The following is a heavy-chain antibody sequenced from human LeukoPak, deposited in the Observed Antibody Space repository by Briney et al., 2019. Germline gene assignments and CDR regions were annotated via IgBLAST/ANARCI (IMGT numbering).Heavy chain of an antibody. CDR1: GFTFSSYS. CDR3: ARFVKPNLYSYGGGYYYYYMDV. CDR2: ISSSSSYI. J-gene: IGHJ6*03. D-gene: IGHD5-18*01. Sequence: GGSLRLSCAASGFTFSSYSMNWVRQAPGKGLEWVSSISSSSSYIYYADSVKGRFTISRDNAKNSLYLQMNSLRAEDTAVYYCARFVKPNLYSYGGGYYYYYMDVWGKGTTVTVSS. V-gene: IGHV3-21*01.